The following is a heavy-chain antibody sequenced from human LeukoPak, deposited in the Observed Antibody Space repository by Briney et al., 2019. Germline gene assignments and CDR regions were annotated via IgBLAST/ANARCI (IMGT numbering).Heavy chain of an antibody. CDR3: AREAGCGGDCYRPAQGYYFDY. Sequence: SGTLSLTCAVYGGSFSGYYWSWIRQPPGKGLEWIGEINHSGSTNYNPSLKSRVTISVDTSKNQFSLKLSSVTAADTAVYYCAREAGCGGDCYRPAQGYYFDYWGQGTLVTVSS. CDR2: INHSGST. J-gene: IGHJ4*02. CDR1: GGSFSGYY. D-gene: IGHD2-21*02. V-gene: IGHV4-34*01.